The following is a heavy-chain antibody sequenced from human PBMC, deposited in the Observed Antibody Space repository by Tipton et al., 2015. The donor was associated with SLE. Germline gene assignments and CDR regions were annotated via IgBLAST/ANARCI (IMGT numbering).Heavy chain of an antibody. CDR2: ISSNGGST. V-gene: IGHV3-64D*06. J-gene: IGHJ4*02. Sequence: SLRLSCSASGFTFSSYAMHWVRQAPGKGLEYVSAISSNGGSTYYADSVKGRFTISRDNSKNTLYLQMSSLRAEDTAVYYCVKLSGIAAAGADYWGQGTLVTVSS. D-gene: IGHD6-13*01. CDR3: VKLSGIAAAGADY. CDR1: GFTFSSYA.